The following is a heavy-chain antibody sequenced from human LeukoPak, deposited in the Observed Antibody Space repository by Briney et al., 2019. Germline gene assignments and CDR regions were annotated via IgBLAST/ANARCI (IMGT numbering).Heavy chain of an antibody. V-gene: IGHV3-7*01. J-gene: IGHJ4*02. CDR3: ARGRMYASAY. CDR1: GFTVSSNY. CDR2: IKQDGSEK. D-gene: IGHD1-14*01. Sequence: GGSLRLSCAASGFTVSSNYMSWVRQAPGKGLEWVANIKQDGSEKNYVDSVKGRFTISRDNAKNSLFLQMNSLRAEDTAVYYCARGRMYASAYWGQGTLVTVSS.